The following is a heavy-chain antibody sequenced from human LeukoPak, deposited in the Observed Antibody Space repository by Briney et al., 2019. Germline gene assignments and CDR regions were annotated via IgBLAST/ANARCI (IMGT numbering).Heavy chain of an antibody. J-gene: IGHJ3*02. CDR3: ARRDGNYGSSGYYLIGFDI. CDR1: GYSFTTYW. Sequence: GESLKISCKGSGYSFTTYWIGWVRQMPGKGLEWMGIIYPADSKIIYSPSFQGQVTMSADKSTSTAYLQWSSLKASDTAMYYCARRDGNYGSSGYYLIGFDIWGQGTMVTVSS. V-gene: IGHV5-51*01. D-gene: IGHD3-22*01. CDR2: IYPADSKI.